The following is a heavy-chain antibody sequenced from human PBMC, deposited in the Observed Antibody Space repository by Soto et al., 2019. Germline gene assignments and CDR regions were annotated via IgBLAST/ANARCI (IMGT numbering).Heavy chain of an antibody. CDR1: GFTFSSYA. Sequence: EVQLLESGGGLVQPGGSLRLSCAASGFTFSSYAMSWVRQAPGKGPEWVSAISGSGGSTYYADSVKGRFTISRDNSKNTLYLQRNSLRAEDTAVYYCAKGANYDILTAYYPWGQGTLVTVSS. CDR3: AKGANYDILTAYYP. CDR2: ISGSGGST. V-gene: IGHV3-23*01. J-gene: IGHJ5*02. D-gene: IGHD3-9*01.